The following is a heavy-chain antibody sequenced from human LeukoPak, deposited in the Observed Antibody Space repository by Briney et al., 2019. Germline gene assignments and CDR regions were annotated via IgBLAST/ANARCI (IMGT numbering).Heavy chain of an antibody. Sequence: SETLSLTCTVSGASISNSYWSWIRQPPGKGLEWIGYIYTSGGTVYNPSLMSRVSISADMPKNHFSLNLNSVTAADTAVYYCARHPIVFGGSSGAFDIWGQGAMVTVTS. CDR2: IYTSGGT. J-gene: IGHJ3*02. CDR3: ARHPIVFGGSSGAFDI. CDR1: GASISNSY. D-gene: IGHD3-16*01. V-gene: IGHV4-4*09.